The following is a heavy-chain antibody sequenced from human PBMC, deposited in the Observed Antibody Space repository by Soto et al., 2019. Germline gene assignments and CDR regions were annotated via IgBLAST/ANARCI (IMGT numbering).Heavy chain of an antibody. J-gene: IGHJ3*02. V-gene: IGHV3-33*05. CDR1: GFTFSTYG. Sequence: ESGGGVVQPGKSLRLSCTSSGFTFSTYGMHWVRQAPGKGLEWVAVVSFDGSIQYYADFVKGRLTISRDNSKNTVYLQMESLRAEDTAVYYCARYNGAPLDGFDIWGQGTVVTVSS. CDR2: VSFDGSIQ. D-gene: IGHD1-1*01. CDR3: ARYNGAPLDGFDI.